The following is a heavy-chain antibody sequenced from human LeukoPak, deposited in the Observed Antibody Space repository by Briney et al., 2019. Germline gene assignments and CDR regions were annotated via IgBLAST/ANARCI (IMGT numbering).Heavy chain of an antibody. D-gene: IGHD2-2*01. CDR1: GFTFSSYG. V-gene: IGHV3-30*18. Sequence: GGSLRLSCAASGFTFSSYGMHWVRQAPGKGLEWVAVISYDGSNKYYADSVKGRFTISRDSSKNTLYLQMNSLRAEDTAVYYCAKDEVVPSYYYIDVWGKGTTVTVSS. J-gene: IGHJ6*03. CDR3: AKDEVVPSYYYIDV. CDR2: ISYDGSNK.